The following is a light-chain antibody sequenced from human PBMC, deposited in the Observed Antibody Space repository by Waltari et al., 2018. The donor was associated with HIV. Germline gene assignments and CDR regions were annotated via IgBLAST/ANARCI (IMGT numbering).Light chain of an antibody. Sequence: QSALTQPASVSGSLGQSITLSCIGTSSDFATYNYVSWYQHHPDKAPRLVIYDANSRPSGVPFRFSGSKSGNTASLTISGLQAEDEADYYCASYTITSTLVFGGGTKVTVL. V-gene: IGLV2-14*01. CDR1: SSDFATYNY. J-gene: IGLJ3*02. CDR3: ASYTITSTLV. CDR2: DAN.